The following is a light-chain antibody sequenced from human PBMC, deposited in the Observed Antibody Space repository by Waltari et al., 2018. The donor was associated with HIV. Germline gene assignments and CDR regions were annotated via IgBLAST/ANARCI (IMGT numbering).Light chain of an antibody. CDR2: DVT. V-gene: IGLV2-14*03. CDR1: SNDVGGYNY. Sequence: QSALTQPASVSGSPGQSITISCTGTSNDVGGYNYVYWYQQHPGKAPKLMIYDVTTRPSGVSDLFSGSTSGNTAPLTISGLQAEDDSDYYCSSYTKTLYVIFGGGTKLTVL. J-gene: IGLJ2*01. CDR3: SSYTKTLYVI.